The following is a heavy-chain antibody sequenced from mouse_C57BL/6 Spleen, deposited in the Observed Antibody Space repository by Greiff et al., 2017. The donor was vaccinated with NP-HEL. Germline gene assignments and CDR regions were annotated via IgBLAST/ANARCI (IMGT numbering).Heavy chain of an antibody. Sequence: PLQQSGAELVKPGASVKISCKASGYAFSSYWMNWVKQRPGKGLEWIGQIYPGDGDTNYNGKFKGKATLTADKSSSTAYMQLSSLTSEDSAVYFCARGGLGYYFDYWGQGTTLTVSS. D-gene: IGHD3-3*01. J-gene: IGHJ2*01. CDR2: IYPGDGDT. V-gene: IGHV1-80*01. CDR3: ARGGLGYYFDY. CDR1: GYAFSSYW.